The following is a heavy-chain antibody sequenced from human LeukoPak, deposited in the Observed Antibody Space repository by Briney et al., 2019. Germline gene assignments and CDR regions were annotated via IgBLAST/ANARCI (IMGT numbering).Heavy chain of an antibody. J-gene: IGHJ4*02. Sequence: GGSLRLSCAASGFTFSSSWMSWVRQAPGEGLEWVANIKPDGSEKYYVESVKGRFTISRDNAKNSLYLQMNSLRAEDTAVYYCARGRKLRFLEWLPPAAFDYWGQGTLVTVSS. CDR2: IKPDGSEK. CDR3: ARGRKLRFLEWLPPAAFDY. V-gene: IGHV3-7*05. D-gene: IGHD3-3*01. CDR1: GFTFSSSW.